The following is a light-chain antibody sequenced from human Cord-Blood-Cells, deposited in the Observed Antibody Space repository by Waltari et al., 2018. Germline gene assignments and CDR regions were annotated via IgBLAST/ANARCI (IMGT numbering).Light chain of an antibody. Sequence: HSALTQPASVSGSPGQSITISCTGTSSDIGGYNYVSWYRQHPGKAPKLMIYDVSNRPSGVSNRFSGSKSGNTASLTISGLQAEDEAAYYCSSYTSSSTWVFGGGTKLTVL. CDR3: SSYTSSSTWV. CDR1: SSDIGGYNY. V-gene: IGLV2-14*01. CDR2: DVS. J-gene: IGLJ3*02.